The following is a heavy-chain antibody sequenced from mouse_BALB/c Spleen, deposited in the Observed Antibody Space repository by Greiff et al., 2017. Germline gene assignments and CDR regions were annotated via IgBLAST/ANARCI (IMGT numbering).Heavy chain of an antibody. J-gene: IGHJ4*01. CDR1: GFSFSRYW. CDR3: ARLTPYAMDY. Sequence: EVQLQESGGGLVQPGGSLTLSCAASGFSFSRYWMSWVRQAPGKGLEWIGEINPDSSTINYTPSLKDKFIISRDNAKNTLYLQMSKVRSEDTALYYRARLTPYAMDYWGQGTSVTVSS. V-gene: IGHV4-1*02. CDR2: INPDSSTI.